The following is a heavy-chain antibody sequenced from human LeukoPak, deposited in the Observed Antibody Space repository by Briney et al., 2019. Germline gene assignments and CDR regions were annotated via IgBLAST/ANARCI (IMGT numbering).Heavy chain of an antibody. Sequence: PSETLSLTCTVSGGSISSYYWSWIRQPAGKGQEWIGRIYTSGSTNYNPSLKSRVTMSVDTSKNQFSLKLSSVTAANTAVYYCASQSGYSGYDYESAGDYWGQGTLVTVSS. V-gene: IGHV4-4*07. J-gene: IGHJ4*02. CDR3: ASQSGYSGYDYESAGDY. CDR2: IYTSGST. CDR1: GGSISSYY. D-gene: IGHD5-12*01.